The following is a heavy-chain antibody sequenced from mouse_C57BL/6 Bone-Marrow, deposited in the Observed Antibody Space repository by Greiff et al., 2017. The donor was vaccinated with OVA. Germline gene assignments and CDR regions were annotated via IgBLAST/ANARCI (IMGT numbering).Heavy chain of an antibody. CDR2: ISSGGSYT. V-gene: IGHV5-6*01. Sequence: EVQLVESGGDLVKPGGSLKLSCAASGFTFSSYGMSWVRQTPDKRLEWVATISSGGSYTYYPDSVKGRFTISRDNAKNTLYLQMSSLKSEDTAMYYCAKTGRYFDVWGTGTTVTVSS. J-gene: IGHJ1*03. CDR3: AKTGRYFDV. CDR1: GFTFSSYG.